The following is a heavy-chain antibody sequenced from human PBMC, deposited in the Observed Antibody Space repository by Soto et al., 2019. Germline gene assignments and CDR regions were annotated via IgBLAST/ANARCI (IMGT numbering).Heavy chain of an antibody. CDR2: ISSSGITT. CDR1: GFNFRNYE. CDR3: ARYGTRADW. V-gene: IGHV3-48*03. D-gene: IGHD1-1*01. Sequence: EVQLVESGGGFVQTGGSLRLSCAASGFNFRNYEMNWVRKAPGKGLEWVSYISSSGITTYYADFAAVRFTISRDNAKESLYLHLNSLRVEDTAVYYCARYGTRADWWGLGTQVTVSS. J-gene: IGHJ4*02.